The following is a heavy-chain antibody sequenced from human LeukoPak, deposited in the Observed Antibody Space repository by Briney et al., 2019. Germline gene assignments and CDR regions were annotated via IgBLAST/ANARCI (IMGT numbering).Heavy chain of an antibody. CDR2: IYYSGST. Sequence: SQTLSLTCTVSGGSISRGDYYWGWVRQPPGKGLEWIGYIYYSGSTYYNPSLKRRVTISVDTSKNQFSLKLSSVTAADTAVYYCARAPEYYYDSSGYPNAFDIWGQGTMVTVSS. D-gene: IGHD3-22*01. V-gene: IGHV4-30-4*01. J-gene: IGHJ3*02. CDR3: ARAPEYYYDSSGYPNAFDI. CDR1: GGSISRGDYY.